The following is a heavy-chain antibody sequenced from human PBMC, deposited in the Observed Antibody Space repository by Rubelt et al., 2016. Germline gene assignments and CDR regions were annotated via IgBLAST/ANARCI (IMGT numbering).Heavy chain of an antibody. CDR1: GFPFEDCV. Sequence: PGRSLRLSCASSGFPFEDCVMHWVRQVPGKGLEWVSGISWNSAMLQYADSLKGRFTISRDNAKNSLHLQMSSLRAEDTALYYCARAGMAGNVLDYWGQGTLVTVSS. D-gene: IGHD6-19*01. CDR3: ARAGMAGNVLDY. J-gene: IGHJ4*02. CDR2: ISWNSAML. V-gene: IGHV3-9*01.